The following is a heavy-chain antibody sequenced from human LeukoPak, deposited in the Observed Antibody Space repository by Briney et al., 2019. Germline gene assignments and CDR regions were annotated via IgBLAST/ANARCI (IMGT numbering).Heavy chain of an antibody. CDR1: GYTFTAHY. J-gene: IGHJ4*02. Sequence: ASVKVSCKASGYTFTAHYIHWVRQAPGQGLEWMGWINSNGGGTNYAQKFQGRVTLTRDMSIRTLYMELSGLRSEDTAVYYCARGDGTSYFYYWGQGTLVTVSP. CDR2: INSNGGGT. CDR3: ARGDGTSYFYY. D-gene: IGHD5-24*01. V-gene: IGHV1-2*02.